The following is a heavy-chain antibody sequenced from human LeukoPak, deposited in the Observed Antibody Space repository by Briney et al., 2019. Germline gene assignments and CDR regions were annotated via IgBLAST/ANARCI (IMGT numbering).Heavy chain of an antibody. V-gene: IGHV4-59*01. D-gene: IGHD3-9*01. CDR1: GGSISSYY. J-gene: IGHJ4*02. Sequence: SETLSLTCTVSGGSISSYYWSWIRQPPGKGLEWIGYIYYSGSTNYNPSLKSRVTISVDTSKNQFSLKLSSVTAADTAVYYCASLYKMTTIYYFDSWGQGTLVTVSS. CDR2: IYYSGST. CDR3: ASLYKMTTIYYFDS.